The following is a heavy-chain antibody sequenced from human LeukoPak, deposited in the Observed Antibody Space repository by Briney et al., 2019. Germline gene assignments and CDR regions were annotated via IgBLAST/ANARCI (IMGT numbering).Heavy chain of an antibody. CDR1: GGTFSSYA. D-gene: IGHD2-2*01. Sequence: ASVKVSCKASGGTFSSYAISWVRQAPGQGLEWMGGIIPIFGTANYAQKFQGRVTITADESTSTAYMELSSLRSEDTAVYYCARVAYCSSTSCCSSFDYWGQGTLVTVSS. CDR2: IIPIFGTA. V-gene: IGHV1-69*13. CDR3: ARVAYCSSTSCCSSFDY. J-gene: IGHJ4*02.